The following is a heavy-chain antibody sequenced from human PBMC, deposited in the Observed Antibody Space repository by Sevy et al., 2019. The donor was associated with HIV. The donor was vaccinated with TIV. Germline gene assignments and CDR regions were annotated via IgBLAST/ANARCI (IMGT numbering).Heavy chain of an antibody. CDR3: ARDIWIVSGPGFSSGMDV. D-gene: IGHD2-15*01. CDR1: GFTFSSYS. CDR2: ISSSSSYI. J-gene: IGHJ6*02. V-gene: IGHV3-21*01. Sequence: GGSLRLSCAASGFTFSSYSMNWVRQAPGKGLEWVSSISSSSSYIYYADSVKGRFTISRDNAKNSLYLQMNSLRAEDTAMYYCARDIWIVSGPGFSSGMDVWGQGTTVTVSS.